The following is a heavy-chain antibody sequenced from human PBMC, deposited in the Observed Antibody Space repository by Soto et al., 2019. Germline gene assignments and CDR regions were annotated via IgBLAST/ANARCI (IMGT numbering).Heavy chain of an antibody. J-gene: IGHJ4*02. CDR2: ISGSDGKT. D-gene: IGHD3-3*01. CDR1: GFSFSSYA. V-gene: IGHV3-23*01. CDR3: ARWSYLDY. Sequence: LRLSFAASGFSFSSYAMSWVRQAPGKGLEWVSTISGSDGKTFYADSVKGRFSISRDTSKNTLYLQMNSLRADDTAVYYCARWSYLDYWGQGTRVTVSS.